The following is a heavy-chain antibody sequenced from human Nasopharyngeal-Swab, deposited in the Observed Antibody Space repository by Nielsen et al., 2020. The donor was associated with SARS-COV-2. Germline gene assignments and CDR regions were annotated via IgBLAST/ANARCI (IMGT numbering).Heavy chain of an antibody. J-gene: IGHJ3*01. V-gene: IGHV3-7*03. Sequence: GGSLRLSCAASGFSFSSYWMTWVRQAPGKGLEWVANINQDGSEKYIADSVKGRFTISRDNAKNSLFLQMNSLRAEDTAFYYCAKSRVPYGFYNAFDVWGQGTMVTVSS. CDR2: INQDGSEK. D-gene: IGHD2/OR15-2a*01. CDR3: AKSRVPYGFYNAFDV. CDR1: GFSFSSYW.